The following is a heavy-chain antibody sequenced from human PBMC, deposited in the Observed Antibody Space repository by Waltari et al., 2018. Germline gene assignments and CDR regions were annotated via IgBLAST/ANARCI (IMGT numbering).Heavy chain of an antibody. CDR3: GKDVSPGGMDV. CDR1: GFTVNDRA. J-gene: IGHJ6*02. Sequence: EVQLVESGGGLVQPGGSLRLSCAASGFTVNDRAMHWVRQAPGKGLEWVSGSYWNSERRDYAESVKGRFTITRDNAKNSLYLQMNSLRAEDTALYYCGKDVSPGGMDVWGQGTTVTVSS. V-gene: IGHV3-9*01. CDR2: SYWNSERR.